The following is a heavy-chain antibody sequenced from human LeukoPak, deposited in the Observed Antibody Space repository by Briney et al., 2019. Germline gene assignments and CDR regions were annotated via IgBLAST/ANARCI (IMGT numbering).Heavy chain of an antibody. J-gene: IGHJ4*02. D-gene: IGHD3-22*01. V-gene: IGHV3-23*01. CDR2: IRGRGDST. Sequence: GGSLRLSCAASGFTSSNYAMSWVRQAPGKGLEWVSAIRGRGDSTYYADSVMGRFAISRDNSKNTLYLQLNYLRAEDTAVYYCAKEDYDSSGGFDSWGQGTLVTVSS. CDR3: AKEDYDSSGGFDS. CDR1: GFTSSNYA.